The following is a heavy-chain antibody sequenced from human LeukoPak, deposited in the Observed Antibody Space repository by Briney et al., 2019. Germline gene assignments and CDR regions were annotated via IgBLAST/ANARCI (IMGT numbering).Heavy chain of an antibody. J-gene: IGHJ4*02. CDR3: ARGYDSSGYYDPHFDY. V-gene: IGHV3-48*01. Sequence: GGSLRLSCAASGFTFSSYSMNWVRQAPGKGLEWVSYISSSSSTIYYADSVKGRFTISRDNAKNSLYLQMNSLRAEDTAVYYCARGYDSSGYYDPHFDYWGQGTLVTVSS. CDR2: ISSSSSTI. CDR1: GFTFSSYS. D-gene: IGHD3-22*01.